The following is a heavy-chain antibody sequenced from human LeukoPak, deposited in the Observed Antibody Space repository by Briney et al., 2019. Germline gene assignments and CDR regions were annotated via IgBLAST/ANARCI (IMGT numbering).Heavy chain of an antibody. CDR3: ARSGRLGYCSGGSCFRWDY. CDR2: IFPDDSDT. V-gene: IGHV5-51*01. CDR1: GYSFTNYW. Sequence: GESLKISCKVSGYSFTNYWIGWVRQMPGKGLEWMGFIFPDDSDTKYSPSFQGQVTISADKSISTAYLQWSSLKASDTAMYYCARSGRLGYCSGGSCFRWDYWGQGTLVTVSS. J-gene: IGHJ4*02. D-gene: IGHD2-15*01.